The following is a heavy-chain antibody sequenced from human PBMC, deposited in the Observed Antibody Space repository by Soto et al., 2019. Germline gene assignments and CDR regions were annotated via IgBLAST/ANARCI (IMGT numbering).Heavy chain of an antibody. CDR1: GFTFSDYY. Sequence: GGSLRLSCAASGFTFSDYYLNWIRQAPGKGLEWVSYINRSGRNIYNADSVKGRFTISRDNAKNSMYLQMDSLRTEDTAVYYCATLFGYSGYRGLDFWGQGALVTVSS. J-gene: IGHJ4*02. D-gene: IGHD5-12*01. CDR3: ATLFGYSGYRGLDF. V-gene: IGHV3-11*04. CDR2: INRSGRNI.